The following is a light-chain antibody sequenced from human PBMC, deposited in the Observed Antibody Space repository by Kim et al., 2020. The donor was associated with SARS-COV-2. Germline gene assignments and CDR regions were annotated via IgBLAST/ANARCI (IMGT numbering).Light chain of an antibody. J-gene: IGKJ2*01. CDR1: QSVSSNC. Sequence: LSPGERATLSGRASQSVSSNCLAWYQQKLGQAPRLLIYGASSRATGIPDRFSGSGSGTDFTLTISRLEPEDFAVYYCQQYGSSSYTFGQGTKLEI. CDR2: GAS. V-gene: IGKV3-20*01. CDR3: QQYGSSSYT.